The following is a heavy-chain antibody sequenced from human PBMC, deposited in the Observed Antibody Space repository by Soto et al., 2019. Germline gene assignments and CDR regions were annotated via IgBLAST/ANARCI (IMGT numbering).Heavy chain of an antibody. D-gene: IGHD6-19*01. J-gene: IGHJ4*02. CDR1: GASISSGDYS. CDR3: ARHVNLPLAGTGFDS. V-gene: IGHV4-30-2*01. CDR2: IYHSGSP. Sequence: SETLPLTCAVSGASISSGDYSWSWIRQPPGKGLEWIGYIYHSGSPYYNPSLKSRVTISVDRSENQFSLKLNSVTAADTAVYYCARHVNLPLAGTGFDSWGRGTLVTVSS.